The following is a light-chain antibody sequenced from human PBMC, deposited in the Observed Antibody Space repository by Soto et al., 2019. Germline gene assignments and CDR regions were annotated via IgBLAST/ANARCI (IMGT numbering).Light chain of an antibody. CDR2: DVS. CDR3: SSYTSSSTPYVV. V-gene: IGLV2-14*01. CDR1: SSDVGGYNY. Sequence: QSALTQPASVSGSPGQSITISCTGTSSDVGGYNYVSWYQQHPGKAPKIMIYDVSNRPSGVSNRFSGSKSGNTASLTISGLQAEDEADYYCSSYTSSSTPYVVFGGGTKLTVL. J-gene: IGLJ2*01.